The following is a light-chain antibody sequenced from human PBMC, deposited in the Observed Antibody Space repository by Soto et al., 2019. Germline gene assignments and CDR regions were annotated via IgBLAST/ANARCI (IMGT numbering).Light chain of an antibody. J-gene: IGKJ2*01. CDR3: QLQRT. V-gene: IGKV1-9*01. CDR1: QGISSY. CDR2: AAS. Sequence: DIQLTQSPSFLSSSVGDRVTIPCRASQGISSYLAWYQQKPGKAPKLLIYAASTLQSGVPSRFRGSESGTEFTLTVSSLQPEDFASYDCQLQRTFCQGTKREI.